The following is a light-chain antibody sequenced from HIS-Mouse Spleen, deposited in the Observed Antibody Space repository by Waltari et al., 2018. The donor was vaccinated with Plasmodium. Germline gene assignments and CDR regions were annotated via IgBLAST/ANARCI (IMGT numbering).Light chain of an antibody. CDR2: EDS. CDR1: AWPKKH. V-gene: IGLV3-10*01. CDR3: YSTDSSGNHRV. Sequence: SYELTQPTSVSVSPGQTDRITCTGSAWPKKHAYWYQQKSGQAPVLVIYEDSKRPTGIPERFSGSSSGTMATLTISGAQVEDEADYYCYSTDSSGNHRVFGGGTKLTVL. J-gene: IGLJ3*02.